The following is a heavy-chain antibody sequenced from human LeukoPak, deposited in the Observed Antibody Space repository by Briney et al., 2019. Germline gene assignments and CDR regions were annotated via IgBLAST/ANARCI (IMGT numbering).Heavy chain of an antibody. CDR3: ARARIEAVWYFDF. J-gene: IGHJ2*01. CDR1: GFTFSSYS. CDR2: ISGSGGST. D-gene: IGHD6-13*01. V-gene: IGHV3-21*04. Sequence: GGSLRLSCAASGFTFSSYSMNWVRQAPGKGLEWVSAISGSGGSTYYADSVKGRFTISRDNAKNSLYLQMNSLRAEDTAVYYCARARIEAVWYFDFWGRGTLVTVSS.